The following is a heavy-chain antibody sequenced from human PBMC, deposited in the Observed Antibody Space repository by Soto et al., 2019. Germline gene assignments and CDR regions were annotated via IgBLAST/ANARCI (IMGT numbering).Heavy chain of an antibody. CDR3: AILGGERGYCSGGSCPFDY. Sequence: QVQLVQSGAEVKKPGASVKVSCKASGYTFTGYYMHWVRQAPGQGLEWMGWINPNSGGTNYAQKFQGWVTMTRDTSISTAYMELSMLRSDDTAVYYCAILGGERGYCSGGSCPFDYWGQGTLVTVSS. J-gene: IGHJ4*02. V-gene: IGHV1-2*04. CDR2: INPNSGGT. CDR1: GYTFTGYY. D-gene: IGHD2-15*01.